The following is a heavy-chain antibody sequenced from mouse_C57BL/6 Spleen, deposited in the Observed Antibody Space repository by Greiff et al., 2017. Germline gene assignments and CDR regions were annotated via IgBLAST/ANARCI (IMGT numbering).Heavy chain of an antibody. J-gene: IGHJ4*01. CDR3: ARLSLYDYAMDY. Sequence: QVQLKQPGAELVRPGSSVKLSCKASGYTFTSYWMDWVKQRPGQGLEWIGNIYPSDSETHYNQKFKDKATLTVDKSSSTAYMQLSSLTSEDSAVYYCARLSLYDYAMDYWGQGTSVTVSS. V-gene: IGHV1-61*01. CDR2: IYPSDSET. CDR1: GYTFTSYW. D-gene: IGHD1-1*01.